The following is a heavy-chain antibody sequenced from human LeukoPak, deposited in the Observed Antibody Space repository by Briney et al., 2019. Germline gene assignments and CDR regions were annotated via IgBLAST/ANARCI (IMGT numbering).Heavy chain of an antibody. CDR1: GGSFSGYY. CDR2: INHSGST. D-gene: IGHD1-26*01. CDR3: AALVGATGDYFDY. J-gene: IGHJ4*02. V-gene: IGHV4-34*01. Sequence: SETLSLTCAVYGGSFSGYYWSWTRQPPGKGLEWIGEINHSGSTNYNPSLKSRVTISVDTSKNQFPLKLSSVTAADTAVYYCAALVGATGDYFDYWGQGTLVTVSS.